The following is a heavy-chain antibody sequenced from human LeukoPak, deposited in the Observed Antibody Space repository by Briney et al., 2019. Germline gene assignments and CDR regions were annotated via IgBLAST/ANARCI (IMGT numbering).Heavy chain of an antibody. V-gene: IGHV5-51*01. D-gene: IGHD1-26*01. J-gene: IGHJ4*02. Sequence: GESLKISCKGSGYSFTTYWIGWLRQMPGKGLEWMGIIFPGDSDSRYSPSFQGQVTISADKSISTAYLQWSSLKASDTAMYYCARPSGTWGATLFDYWGQGTLVTVSS. CDR2: IFPGDSDS. CDR3: ARPSGTWGATLFDY. CDR1: GYSFTTYW.